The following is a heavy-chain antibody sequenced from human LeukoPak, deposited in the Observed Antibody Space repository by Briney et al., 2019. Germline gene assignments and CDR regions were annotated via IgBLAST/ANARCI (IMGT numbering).Heavy chain of an antibody. D-gene: IGHD6-19*01. J-gene: IGHJ4*02. CDR2: IKQDGSEK. V-gene: IGHV3-7*01. Sequence: PGGSLRLSCAASGFTFSSYWMSWVRQAPGKGLEWVANIKQDGSEKNYVDSVKGRFTISRDNAKKSVYLQMNSLRAEDTAVYYCARGSTYSSGWYTGFDYWGQGTLVTVSS. CDR3: ARGSTYSSGWYTGFDY. CDR1: GFTFSSYW.